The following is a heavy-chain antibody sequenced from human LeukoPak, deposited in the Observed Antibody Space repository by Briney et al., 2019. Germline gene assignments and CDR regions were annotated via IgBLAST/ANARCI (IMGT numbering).Heavy chain of an antibody. CDR3: VRDAFGGVIVS. D-gene: IGHD3-16*02. Sequence: PSETLSLTCTVSGGSISGYYWSWIRQPAGKGLEWIGRIYSSGSTKCYPSLKGRVTMSVDPSKNQLSLKLSSVTAADATVYFCVRDAFGGVIVSWGQGTLVTVSS. J-gene: IGHJ5*02. CDR2: IYSSGST. CDR1: GGSISGYY. V-gene: IGHV4-4*07.